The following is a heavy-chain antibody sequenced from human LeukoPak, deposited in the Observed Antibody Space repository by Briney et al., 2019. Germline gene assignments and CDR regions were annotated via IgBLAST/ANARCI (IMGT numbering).Heavy chain of an antibody. CDR2: ISSASGSI. CDR1: GFTFSSYS. CDR3: ARVSDSEDEILDFDY. Sequence: GGSLRLSCAASGFTFSSYSMNWVRQAPGRGLEWVSYISSASGSIYYADSVKGRFTISRDNAKNSLFLQMNSLRAEDTAVYYCARVSDSEDEILDFDYWGQGTLVTVSS. D-gene: IGHD2-15*01. V-gene: IGHV3-48*04. J-gene: IGHJ4*02.